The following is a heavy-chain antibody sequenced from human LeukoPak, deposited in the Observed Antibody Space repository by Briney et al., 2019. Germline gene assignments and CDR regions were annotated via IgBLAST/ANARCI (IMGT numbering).Heavy chain of an antibody. V-gene: IGHV1-46*04. D-gene: IGHD6-13*01. CDR3: ARGASSSWYPTGLDWRPKLKWYFDL. J-gene: IGHJ2*01. Sequence: ASVKVSCKASGNSFTSDYMHWVRQAPGQGLEWMGRIIPSGDTTHYAQKLQGRVSITRDTSTSTVYTVLSSLTSEDTAVYYCARGASSSWYPTGLDWRPKLKWYFDLWGRGTLVTVSS. CDR2: IIPSGDTT. CDR1: GNSFTSDY.